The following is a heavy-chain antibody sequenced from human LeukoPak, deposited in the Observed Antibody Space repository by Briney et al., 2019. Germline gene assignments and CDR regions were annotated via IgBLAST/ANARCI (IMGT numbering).Heavy chain of an antibody. D-gene: IGHD3-10*01. J-gene: IGHJ4*02. V-gene: IGHV4-34*01. CDR3: ASRPYYYGSGSYATFDY. CDR2: INHSGST. CDR1: GGSFSGYY. Sequence: SETLSLTCAVYGGSFSGYYWSWIRQPPGKGLEWIGEINHSGSTNYNPSLKSRVTISVDTSKNQFSLKLSSVTAADTAVYYCASRPYYYGSGSYATFDYWGQGTLATVSS.